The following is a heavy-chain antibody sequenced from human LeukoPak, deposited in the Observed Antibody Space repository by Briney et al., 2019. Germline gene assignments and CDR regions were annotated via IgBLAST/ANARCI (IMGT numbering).Heavy chain of an antibody. CDR2: ISSSGSTI. V-gene: IGHV3-11*01. D-gene: IGHD3-10*01. J-gene: IGHJ5*02. CDR3: ARQGRELWFGELWSEFDP. Sequence: GGSLRLSCAASGFTFSDYYMSWIRQAPGKGLEWVSYISSSGSTIYYADSVKGRFTISRDNAKNSLYLQMNSLRAEDTAVYYCARQGRELWFGELWSEFDPWGQGTLVTVSS. CDR1: GFTFSDYY.